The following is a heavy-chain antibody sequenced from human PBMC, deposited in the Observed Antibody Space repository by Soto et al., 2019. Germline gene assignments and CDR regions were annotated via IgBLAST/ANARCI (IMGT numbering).Heavy chain of an antibody. J-gene: IGHJ6*02. V-gene: IGHV3-30-3*02. CDR3: ARPNSSSPYYYYGRDV. D-gene: IGHD6-13*01. CDR2: ISYDGSNK. Sequence: PGGSLRLSCAASGFTFSSYAMHWVRQAPGKGLEWVAVISYDGSNKYYADSVKGRFTISRDNSKNTLYLQMNSLRAEDTAVYYCARPNSSSPYYYYGRDVWGQGTTVTVSS. CDR1: GFTFSSYA.